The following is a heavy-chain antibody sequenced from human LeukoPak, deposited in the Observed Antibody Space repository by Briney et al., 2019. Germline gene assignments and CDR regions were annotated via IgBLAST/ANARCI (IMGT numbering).Heavy chain of an antibody. CDR2: IYSGGST. D-gene: IGHD5-18*01. Sequence: PGGSLRLSCAASGFTVSSNYMSWVRQAPGKGLEWVSVIYSGGSTYYADSVKGRFTISRDNSKNTLYLQMNSLRAEDTAVYYCARARGYSYGYGTFDYWGQGTLVTVSS. J-gene: IGHJ4*02. CDR3: ARARGYSYGYGTFDY. CDR1: GFTVSSNY. V-gene: IGHV3-53*01.